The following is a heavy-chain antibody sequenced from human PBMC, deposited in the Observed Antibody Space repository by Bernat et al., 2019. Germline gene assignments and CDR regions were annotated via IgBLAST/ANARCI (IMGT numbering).Heavy chain of an antibody. J-gene: IGHJ4*02. V-gene: IGHV3-23*01. D-gene: IGHD6-6*01. Sequence: EVQLLESGGGLVQPGGSLRLSCAASGFTFSSYAMSWVRQAPGKGLEWVSAISGSGGSTYYADPVKGRFTISRDNSKNTLYLQMNSLRAEDTAVYYCAKDGRIAARRADYFDYWGQGTLVTVSS. CDR3: AKDGRIAARRADYFDY. CDR1: GFTFSSYA. CDR2: ISGSGGST.